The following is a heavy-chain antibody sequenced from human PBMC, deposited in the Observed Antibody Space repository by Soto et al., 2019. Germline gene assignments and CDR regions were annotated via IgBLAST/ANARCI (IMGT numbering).Heavy chain of an antibody. CDR1: GGSFSGYY. V-gene: IGHV4-34*01. J-gene: IGHJ6*02. CDR2: INHSGST. Sequence: SETLSLTCAVYGGSFSGYYWSWIRQPPGRGLEWIGEINHSGSTNYNPSLKSRVTISVDTSKNQFSLKLSSVTAADTAVYYCARGSKPYYDFWSGYYDTSYYYYGMDVWGQGTTVTVSS. CDR3: ARGSKPYYDFWSGYYDTSYYYYGMDV. D-gene: IGHD3-3*01.